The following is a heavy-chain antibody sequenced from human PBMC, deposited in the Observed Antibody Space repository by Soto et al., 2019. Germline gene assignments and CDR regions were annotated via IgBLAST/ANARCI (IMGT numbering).Heavy chain of an antibody. CDR2: IYHSGST. V-gene: IGHV4-4*02. CDR3: WATAILRDFDY. J-gene: IGHJ4*02. D-gene: IGHD5-12*01. Sequence: QVQLQESGPGLVKPSGTLSLTCAVSGGAISSSNWWSWVRQPPGKGLEWIGEIYHSGSTNYNPSLKSRVTMSAAKSTNRFSLKLSSVTAADTAVYYCWATAILRDFDYWGQGTLVTVSS. CDR1: GGAISSSNW.